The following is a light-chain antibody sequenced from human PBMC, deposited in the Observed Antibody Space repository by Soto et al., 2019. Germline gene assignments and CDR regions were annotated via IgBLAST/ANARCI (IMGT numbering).Light chain of an antibody. CDR1: SSNIGAGYD. CDR3: QSYDSSLSAP. V-gene: IGLV1-40*01. J-gene: IGLJ2*01. Sequence: QSVLTQPPSVSGAPGQRVTISCTGSSSNIGAGYDVHWYQQLPGTAPKLLIYGNSNRPSGVPDRFSGSKSGTSASLAITGLQAEDEADYYCQSYDSSLSAPFGGGPKLTVL. CDR2: GNS.